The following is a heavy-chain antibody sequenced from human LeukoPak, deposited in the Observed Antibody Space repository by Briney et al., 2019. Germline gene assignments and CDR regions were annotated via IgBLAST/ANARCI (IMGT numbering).Heavy chain of an antibody. V-gene: IGHV4-59*08. CDR2: IYYSGGT. Sequence: SETLSLTCTVSGGSISSYYWNWIRQPPGKGLGWIGYIYYSGGTNYNPSLKSRVTISVDTSKNQFSLNLISVTAADTAVYYCARSNYCGGDCYSWDYWGQGTLVTVSS. J-gene: IGHJ4*02. CDR3: ARSNYCGGDCYSWDY. CDR1: GGSISSYY. D-gene: IGHD2-21*02.